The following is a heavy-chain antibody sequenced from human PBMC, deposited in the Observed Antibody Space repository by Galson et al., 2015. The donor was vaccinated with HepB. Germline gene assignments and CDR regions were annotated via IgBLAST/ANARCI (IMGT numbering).Heavy chain of an antibody. Sequence: SLRLSCAASGFTFSRYWMSWVRQAPGEGLEWVANIKHDGSEKYYVDSVKGRFTISRDNAKNSLYLQVNSLRAEDTAVYYCARYSSGNYGDYWGQGTLVTVSS. J-gene: IGHJ4*02. D-gene: IGHD1-26*01. CDR1: GFTFSRYW. CDR2: IKHDGSEK. V-gene: IGHV3-7*01. CDR3: ARYSSGNYGDY.